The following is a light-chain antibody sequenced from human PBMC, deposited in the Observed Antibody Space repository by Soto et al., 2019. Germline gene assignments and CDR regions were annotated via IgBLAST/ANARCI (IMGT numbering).Light chain of an antibody. J-gene: IGLJ3*02. Sequence: QSVLTQPPSVSGAQGQRVTISCTGSSSNIGAGHDVHWYQQLPGTAPKLLMYGDSNRPSGVPDRFSGSKSGTSASLAITGLQAEDEAYYYCQSYDSSLSGSVFGGGTKLTVL. CDR3: QSYDSSLSGSV. CDR1: SSNIGAGHD. V-gene: IGLV1-40*01. CDR2: GDS.